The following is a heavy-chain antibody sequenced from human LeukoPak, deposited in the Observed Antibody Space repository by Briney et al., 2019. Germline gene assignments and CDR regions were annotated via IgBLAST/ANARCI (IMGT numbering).Heavy chain of an antibody. J-gene: IGHJ4*02. CDR1: GGSISSSSYY. CDR3: ARRRGYDHFDY. D-gene: IGHD5-12*01. V-gene: IGHV4-39*01. CDR2: MYYSGRT. Sequence: SETLSLTCTVSGGSISSSSYYWCWIRPPPGKGLEWIGNMYYSGRTYYNPSLKSRVTISVDTSKNQFSLKLSSVTAADTAVYYCARRRGYDHFDYWGQGTLVTVSS.